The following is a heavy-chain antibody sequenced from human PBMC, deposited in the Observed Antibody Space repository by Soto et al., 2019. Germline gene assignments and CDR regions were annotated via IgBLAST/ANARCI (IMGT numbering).Heavy chain of an antibody. D-gene: IGHD2-15*01. CDR1: GFTFSSYW. V-gene: IGHV3-74*01. Sequence: GGSLRLSCASSGFTFSSYWMHWVRQAPGKGLVWVSRINSDGSSTTYADSVKGRFTISRDNAKNTLYLQMNSLRAEDTAVYYCARSGLGYCNGGRCYSVVDYWGQGTLVTVSS. J-gene: IGHJ4*02. CDR2: INSDGSST. CDR3: ARSGLGYCNGGRCYSVVDY.